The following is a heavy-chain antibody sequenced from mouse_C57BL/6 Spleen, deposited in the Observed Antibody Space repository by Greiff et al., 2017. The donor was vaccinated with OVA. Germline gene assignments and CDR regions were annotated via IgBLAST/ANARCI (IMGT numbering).Heavy chain of an antibody. J-gene: IGHJ4*01. V-gene: IGHV1-64*01. D-gene: IGHD1-1*01. Sequence: QVQLQQPGAELVKPGASVKLSCKASGYTFTSYWMHWVKQRPGQGLEWIGMIHPTSGSTNYNEKFKSKATLTVDKSSSTAYMQLSSLTSEDSAVYYCARSLITTVDYAMDYWGQGTSVTVSS. CDR3: ARSLITTVDYAMDY. CDR2: IHPTSGST. CDR1: GYTFTSYW.